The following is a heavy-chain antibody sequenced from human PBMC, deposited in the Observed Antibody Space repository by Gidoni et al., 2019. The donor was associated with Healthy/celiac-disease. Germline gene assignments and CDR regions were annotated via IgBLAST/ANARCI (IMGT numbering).Heavy chain of an antibody. CDR3: ASPYGDYDPNYFDY. CDR2: IIPILGIA. D-gene: IGHD4-17*01. Sequence: QVQLVQSGAEVKKSGSSVKVSCKASGGTFRSYAISWVRQAPGQGLEWMGRIIPILGIANYAQKFQGRVTITADKSTSTAYMELSSLRSEDTAVYYCASPYGDYDPNYFDYWGQGTLVTVSS. V-gene: IGHV1-69*04. CDR1: GGTFRSYA. J-gene: IGHJ4*02.